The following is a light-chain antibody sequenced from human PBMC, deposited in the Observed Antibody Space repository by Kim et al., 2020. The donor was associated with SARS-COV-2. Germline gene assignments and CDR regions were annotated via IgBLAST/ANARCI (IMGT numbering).Light chain of an antibody. CDR1: KLGHKY. CDR2: QDT. CDR3: QAWDSSTVV. V-gene: IGLV3-1*01. Sequence: VSPGQTASITCSGDKLGHKYACWYQQKPGQSPVLVIYQDTKRPSGIPERFSGSNSGNTATLTISGTQAMDEADYYCQAWDSSTVVFGGGTQLTVL. J-gene: IGLJ2*01.